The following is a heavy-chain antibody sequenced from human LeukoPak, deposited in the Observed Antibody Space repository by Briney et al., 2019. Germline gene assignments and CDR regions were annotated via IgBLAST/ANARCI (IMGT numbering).Heavy chain of an antibody. D-gene: IGHD3-22*01. V-gene: IGHV3-48*02. CDR1: GFTFSRYS. CDR3: ARDSGHHYDQLDC. Sequence: PGGSLRLSCAASGFTFSRYSLNWVRQAPGKGLEWVSYISVGGSRTSYADSVQGRFIMSRSDAKNSVFLQMNNLRDEDTAVYYCARDSGHHYDQLDCWGQGTLVTVSS. J-gene: IGHJ4*02. CDR2: ISVGGSRT.